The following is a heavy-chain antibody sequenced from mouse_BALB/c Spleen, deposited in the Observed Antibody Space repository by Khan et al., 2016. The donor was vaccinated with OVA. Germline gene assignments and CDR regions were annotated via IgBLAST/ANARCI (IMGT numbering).Heavy chain of an antibody. Sequence: EVKLLESGPGLVKPSQSLSLTCTVTGYSITSDYAWNWIRQFPGNKLEWMGYISYSGSTNYNPSPKSRISITRDTSKNQFFLQLNSVTTEDTATYYCARDGSRYNYAMDYWGQGTSVTVSS. V-gene: IGHV3-2*02. CDR3: ARDGSRYNYAMDY. J-gene: IGHJ4*01. D-gene: IGHD2-3*01. CDR2: ISYSGST. CDR1: GYSITSDYA.